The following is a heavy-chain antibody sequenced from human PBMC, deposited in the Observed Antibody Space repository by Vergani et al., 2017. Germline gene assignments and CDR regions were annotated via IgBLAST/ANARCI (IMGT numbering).Heavy chain of an antibody. CDR3: ARGGGEYSSGQDDY. J-gene: IGHJ4*02. CDR1: GGSISSSSYY. Sequence: QLQLQESGPGLVKPSETLSLTCTVSGGSISSSSYYWGWIRQPPGKGLEWIGSIYYSGSTYYNPSLKSRVTISVDTSKNQFSLKLSSVTAADTAVYYCARGGGEYSSGQDDYWGQGTLVTVSS. D-gene: IGHD6-19*01. V-gene: IGHV4-39*01. CDR2: IYYSGST.